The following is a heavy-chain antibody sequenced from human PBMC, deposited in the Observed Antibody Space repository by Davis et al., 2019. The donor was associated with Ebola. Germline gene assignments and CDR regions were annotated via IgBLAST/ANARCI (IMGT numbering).Heavy chain of an antibody. Sequence: PGGSLRLSCAASGFTFSSYSMNWVRQAPGKGLEWVSSISSSSSYIYYADSVKGRFTISRDNAKNSLYLQMNSLRAEDTAVYYCARDTALWGWFDPWGQGSLVTVSS. CDR3: ARDTALWGWFDP. CDR2: ISSSSSYI. J-gene: IGHJ5*02. CDR1: GFTFSSYS. V-gene: IGHV3-21*01. D-gene: IGHD3-16*01.